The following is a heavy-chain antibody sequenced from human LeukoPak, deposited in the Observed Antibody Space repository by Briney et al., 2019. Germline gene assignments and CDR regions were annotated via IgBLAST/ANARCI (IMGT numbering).Heavy chain of an antibody. CDR3: ARVTIFGVVTAHFDY. CDR1: GFTFSSYA. D-gene: IGHD3-3*01. CDR2: ISSSSSTI. Sequence: GGSLRLSCAASGFTFSSYAMHWVRQAPGKGLEWVSYISSSSSTIYYADSVKGRFTISRDNAKNSLYLQMNSLRAEDTAVYYCARVTIFGVVTAHFDYWGQGTLVTVSS. V-gene: IGHV3-48*01. J-gene: IGHJ4*02.